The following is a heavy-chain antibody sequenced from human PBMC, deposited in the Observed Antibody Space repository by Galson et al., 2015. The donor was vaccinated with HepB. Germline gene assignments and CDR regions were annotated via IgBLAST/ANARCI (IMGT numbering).Heavy chain of an antibody. V-gene: IGHV1-3*01. D-gene: IGHD3-10*01. CDR1: GYIFTSYA. CDR3: ARGLFASGSYRFDN. CDR2: INAGNGNT. Sequence: SVKVSCKASGYIFTSYAMHWVRQAPGQRLEWMGWINAGNGNTKYSQKFQGRVTLTRDTSATTAYMELSSLRSEDTAKYYCARGLFASGSYRFDNWGQGTMVTVSS. J-gene: IGHJ4*02.